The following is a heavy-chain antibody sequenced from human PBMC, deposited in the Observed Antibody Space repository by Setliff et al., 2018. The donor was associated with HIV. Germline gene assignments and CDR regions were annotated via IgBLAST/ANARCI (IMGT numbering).Heavy chain of an antibody. Sequence: GASVKVSCKASGGTVNSQALNWVRQAPGQGLEWMGGYIPTLHITRYAENIHRDRVTISADASTSTVYLDLKGLKTEDTAVYYCARGGTYFERWFPPTYYMDLWGEGTSVTVSS. D-gene: IGHD3-9*01. CDR3: ARGGTYFERWFPPTYYMDL. J-gene: IGHJ6*03. CDR1: GGTVNSQA. CDR2: YIPTLHIT. V-gene: IGHV1-69*10.